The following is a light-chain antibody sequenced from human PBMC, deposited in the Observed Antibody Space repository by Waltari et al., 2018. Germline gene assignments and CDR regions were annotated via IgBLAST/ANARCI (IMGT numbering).Light chain of an antibody. V-gene: IGKV3-11*01. CDR3: QHRSDWPPWT. CDR2: DAS. Sequence: EIVLTQSPATLSLSPGERATLSCRASQSVSTYLAGYQQKPGQAPRLLIYDASSRATGIPARFSGSGSGTDFTLTISSLEAEDFAVYYCQHRSDWPPWTFGQGTKVEIK. CDR1: QSVSTY. J-gene: IGKJ1*01.